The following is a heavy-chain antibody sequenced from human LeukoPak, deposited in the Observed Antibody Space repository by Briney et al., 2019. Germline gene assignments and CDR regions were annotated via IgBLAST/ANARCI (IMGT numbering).Heavy chain of an antibody. CDR3: ARGSGAPDY. V-gene: IGHV3-23*01. J-gene: IGHJ4*02. CDR2: INGGGDNT. D-gene: IGHD1-26*01. Sequence: PGGSLRLSCAASGFTFISFAMSWVRQAPGKGLEWVSVINGGGDNTYYADSVKGRFTISRDNSKNTLFLQMNSLRVEDTAVYYCARGSGAPDYWGQGTLITVSS. CDR1: GFTFISFA.